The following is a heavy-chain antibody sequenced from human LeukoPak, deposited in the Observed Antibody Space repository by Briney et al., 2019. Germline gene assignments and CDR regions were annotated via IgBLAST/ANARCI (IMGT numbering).Heavy chain of an antibody. CDR3: AKLRKGFGYRFYYYYMDV. J-gene: IGHJ6*03. CDR1: GFTFSSYS. Sequence: GGSLRLSCAASGFTFSSYSMHWVRQAPGKGLEWVAFIRYDGSNKYYADSVKGRFTISRDNSKNTLYLQMNSLRAEDTAVYYCAKLRKGFGYRFYYYYMDVWGKGTTVTVSS. V-gene: IGHV3-30*02. CDR2: IRYDGSNK. D-gene: IGHD3-10*01.